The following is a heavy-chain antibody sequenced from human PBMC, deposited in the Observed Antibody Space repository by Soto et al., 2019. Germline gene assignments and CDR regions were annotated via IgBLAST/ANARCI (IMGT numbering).Heavy chain of an antibody. Sequence: PGGSLRLSCAASGFTFSSYAMSWVRQAPGKGLEWVSAISGSGGSTYYADSVKGRFTISRDNSKNTLYLQMNSLRAEDTALFYCAKDQQGGAAAAKRFDYWGRGTLVTVSS. CDR2: ISGSGGST. J-gene: IGHJ4*02. CDR3: AKDQQGGAAAAKRFDY. CDR1: GFTFSSYA. D-gene: IGHD6-13*01. V-gene: IGHV3-23*01.